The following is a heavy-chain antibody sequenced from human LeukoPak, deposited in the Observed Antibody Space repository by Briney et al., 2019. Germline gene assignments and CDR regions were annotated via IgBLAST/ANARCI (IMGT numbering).Heavy chain of an antibody. CDR3: ARDSMGVSFFDY. D-gene: IGHD2/OR15-2a*01. CDR2: ISSSGNTI. V-gene: IGHV3-48*03. Sequence: GGSLRLSCAASGFTFSSFGMNWVRQAPGKGLEWVSYISSSGNTIYYTDSVKGRFTISRDNAKNSLYLQMKSLRAEDTAVYYCARDSMGVSFFDYWGQGTLVTVSS. CDR1: GFTFSSFG. J-gene: IGHJ4*02.